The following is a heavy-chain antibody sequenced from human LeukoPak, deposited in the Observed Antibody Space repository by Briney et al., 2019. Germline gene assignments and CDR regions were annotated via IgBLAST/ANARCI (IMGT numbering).Heavy chain of an antibody. CDR2: IYPDDSDT. Sequence: GESLKISCKHSEYSFPNYCIGWVRQMPGKGLEWMGIIYPDDSDTRYSPSFQGQVTISADKSISTAYLQWSSLKASDTAMYYCAIGRGGQQLGNYWGQGTLVTVSS. V-gene: IGHV5-51*01. D-gene: IGHD6-13*01. CDR1: EYSFPNYC. J-gene: IGHJ4*02. CDR3: AIGRGGQQLGNY.